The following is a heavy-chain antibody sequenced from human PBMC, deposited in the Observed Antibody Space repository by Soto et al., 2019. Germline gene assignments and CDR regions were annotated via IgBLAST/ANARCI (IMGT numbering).Heavy chain of an antibody. J-gene: IGHJ6*02. V-gene: IGHV2-70*01. CDR2: IDWDDDK. CDR3: ARIRAASLWFGELLGGGNYYGMDV. D-gene: IGHD3-10*01. CDR1: GFSLSTSGMC. Sequence: SGPTLVNPTQTLTLTCTFSGFSLSTSGMCVSWIRQPPGKALEWLALIDWDDDKYYGTSLKTRLTISKDTSKNQVVLTMTNMDPVDTATYYCARIRAASLWFGELLGGGNYYGMDVWGQGTTVTVSS.